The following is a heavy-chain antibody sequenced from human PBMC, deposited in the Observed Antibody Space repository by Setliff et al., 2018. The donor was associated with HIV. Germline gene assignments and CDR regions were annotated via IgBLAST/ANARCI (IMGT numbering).Heavy chain of an antibody. D-gene: IGHD6-19*01. CDR2: ISGSGGST. CDR1: GFTFSSYA. J-gene: IGHJ1*01. V-gene: IGHV3-23*01. Sequence: GGSLRLSCAASGFTFSSYAMSWVRQAPGKGLEWGSAISGSGGSTYYADSVKGRFTISRDNSKNTLYLQMNSLRAEDTAVYYCATSWQWLVPEYFQHWGQGTLVTVSS. CDR3: ATSWQWLVPEYFQH.